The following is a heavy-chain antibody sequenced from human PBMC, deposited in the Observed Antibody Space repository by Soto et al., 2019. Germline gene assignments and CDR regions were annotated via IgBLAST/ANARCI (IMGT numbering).Heavy chain of an antibody. J-gene: IGHJ5*02. CDR2: IYYSGST. V-gene: IGHV4-59*01. CDR1: CGSISSYY. D-gene: IGHD3-10*01. Sequence: PSETLSLTCTVSCGSISSYYWSWIRQPPGKGLEWIGYIYYSGSTNYNPSLKSRVTISVDTSKNQFSLKLSSVTAADTAVYYCARALIFRGAYECHVVAWGQANLVTV. CDR3: ARALIFRGAYECHVVA.